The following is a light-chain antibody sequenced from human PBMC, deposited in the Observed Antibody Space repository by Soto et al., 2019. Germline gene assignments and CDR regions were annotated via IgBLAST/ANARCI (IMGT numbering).Light chain of an antibody. V-gene: IGKV3-20*01. CDR1: QSVSSGY. CDR2: GAS. J-gene: IGKJ5*01. Sequence: VFTPCQVTLYLSPGARSSLSGRGRQSVSSGYLAWYQQKPAQAPPLLIYGASTRATGIPARFSGSGSGTEFTLTISRLEHDDFVVYYCQQHSSSPSITFGQGTRLDI. CDR3: QQHSSSPSIT.